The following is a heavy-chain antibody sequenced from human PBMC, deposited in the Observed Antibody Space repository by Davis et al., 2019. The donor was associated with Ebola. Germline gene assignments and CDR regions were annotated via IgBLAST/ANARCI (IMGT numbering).Heavy chain of an antibody. J-gene: IGHJ4*02. CDR2: IYHDGRT. V-gene: IGHV4-34*01. Sequence: PSETLSLTCAVYGGSFSGYYWSWIRQPPGKGLEWIGTIYHDGRTYYKPSLKSRVSISIDTSKNQFSLRLNSVTAADTAIYYCAREGYRGGAFDYWGQGTLVPVSS. CDR1: GGSFSGYY. CDR3: AREGYRGGAFDY. D-gene: IGHD2-21*01.